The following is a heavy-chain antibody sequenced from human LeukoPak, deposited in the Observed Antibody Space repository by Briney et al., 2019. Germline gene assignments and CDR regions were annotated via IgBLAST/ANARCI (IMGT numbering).Heavy chain of an antibody. CDR1: GYTFTSYG. CDR3: ARDSIMSSGYSDFGS. J-gene: IGHJ4*02. CDR2: ISTYNGNT. D-gene: IGHD3-22*01. V-gene: IGHV1-18*01. Sequence: ASVKVSCKASGYTFTSYGISWVRQAPGQGLEWMGWISTYNGNTNYAQNLQGRVTLTTDTSTSTAYMELRSLRSDDTAIYYCARDSIMSSGYSDFGSWGQGTLVTVSS.